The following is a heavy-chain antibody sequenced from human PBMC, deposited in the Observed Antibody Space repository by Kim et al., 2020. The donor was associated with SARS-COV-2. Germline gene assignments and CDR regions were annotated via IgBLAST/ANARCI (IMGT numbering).Heavy chain of an antibody. D-gene: IGHD2-8*01. V-gene: IGHV1-3*01. CDR2: NT. Sequence: NTKHTQQSTGRDTINRDTSAGTAYMELSSLRSEDTAVYYCARGPPAVFWDYWGQGTLVTVSS. J-gene: IGHJ4*02. CDR3: ARGPPAVFWDY.